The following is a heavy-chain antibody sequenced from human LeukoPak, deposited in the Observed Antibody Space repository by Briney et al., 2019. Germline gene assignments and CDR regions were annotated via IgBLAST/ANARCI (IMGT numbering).Heavy chain of an antibody. CDR2: INHSGST. J-gene: IGHJ6*03. CDR1: GGSFSGYY. D-gene: IGHD6-6*01. CDR3: ARVRYSSSSPYYYYYYMDV. V-gene: IGHV4-34*01. Sequence: PWETLSLTCAVYGGSFSGYYWSWIRQPPGKGLEWVGEINHSGSTNYNPSLKSRVTISVDTSKNQFSLKLSSVTAADTAVYYCARVRYSSSSPYYYYYYMDVWGKGTTVTVSS.